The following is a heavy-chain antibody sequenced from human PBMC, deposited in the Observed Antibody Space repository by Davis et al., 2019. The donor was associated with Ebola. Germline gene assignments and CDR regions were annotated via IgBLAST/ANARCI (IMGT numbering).Heavy chain of an antibody. V-gene: IGHV4-31*03. J-gene: IGHJ6*03. CDR3: AGGGRGAGTRSYYMDV. CDR2: IYYSGST. CDR1: GGSISSGGYY. Sequence: PSETLSLTCTVSGGSISSGGYYWSWIRQHPGKGLEWIGYIYYSGSTYYNPSLKSRVTISVDTSKNQFSLKLSSMTAADTAVYYCAGGGRGAGTRSYYMDVWGKGTTVTVSS. D-gene: IGHD1-7*01.